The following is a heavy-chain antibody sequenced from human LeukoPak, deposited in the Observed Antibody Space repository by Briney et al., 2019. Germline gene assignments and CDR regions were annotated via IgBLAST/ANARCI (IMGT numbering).Heavy chain of an antibody. Sequence: SETLSLTCTVSGGSISNYYWGWIRQPPGKGLEWIGYIYYSGSTNYNPSLKSRVTISVDTSKNQFSLKLSSVTAADTAVYYCARGHARLRYFDWLLEGSWFDPWGQGTLVTVSS. CDR3: ARGHARLRYFDWLLEGSWFDP. V-gene: IGHV4-59*01. D-gene: IGHD3-9*01. CDR2: IYYSGST. J-gene: IGHJ5*02. CDR1: GGSISNYY.